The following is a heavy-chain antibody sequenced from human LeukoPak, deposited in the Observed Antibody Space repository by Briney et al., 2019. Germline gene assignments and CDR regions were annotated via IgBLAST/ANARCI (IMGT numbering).Heavy chain of an antibody. CDR2: IRYDGSNK. CDR1: GFTFSSYG. CDR3: AKDKAPSCCGGDCRDVFDI. D-gene: IGHD2-21*02. Sequence: PGGSLRLSCAASGFTFSSYGIHWVRQAPGKGLEWVAFIRYDGSNKYYADSVKGRFTISRDNSKNTLYLQMNSLRAEDTAVYYCAKDKAPSCCGGDCRDVFDIWGQGTMVTVSS. V-gene: IGHV3-30*02. J-gene: IGHJ3*02.